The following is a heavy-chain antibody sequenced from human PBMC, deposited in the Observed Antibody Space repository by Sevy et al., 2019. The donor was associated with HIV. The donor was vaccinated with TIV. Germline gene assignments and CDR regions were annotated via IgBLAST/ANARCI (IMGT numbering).Heavy chain of an antibody. CDR1: GFIFSDYY. J-gene: IGHJ5*02. CDR2: ISSSSSYT. Sequence: GGSLRLSCTASGFIFSDYYMSWIRQAPGKGLEWISYISSSSSYTNYADSVKGRFTISRDNAKNSLYLQMNSLRAEDTAVYYCARISGGSIASWFDPWGQGTLVTVSS. V-gene: IGHV3-11*06. CDR3: ARISGGSIASWFDP. D-gene: IGHD2-15*01.